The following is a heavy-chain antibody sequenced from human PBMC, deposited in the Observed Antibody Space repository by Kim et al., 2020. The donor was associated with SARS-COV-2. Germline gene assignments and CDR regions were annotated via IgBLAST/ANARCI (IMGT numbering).Heavy chain of an antibody. Sequence: KHYADSVKGRFTSSRDNSKNTLYLQKNSLRAEDTAVYYCARDGGGRGFIYWGQGTLVTVSS. D-gene: IGHD3-16*01. CDR2: K. CDR3: ARDGGGRGFIY. V-gene: IGHV3-33*01. J-gene: IGHJ4*02.